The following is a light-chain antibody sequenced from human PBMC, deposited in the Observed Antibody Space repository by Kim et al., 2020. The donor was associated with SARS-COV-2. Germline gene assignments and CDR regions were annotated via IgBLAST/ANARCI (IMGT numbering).Light chain of an antibody. Sequence: EIVMTQSPATLSVSPGERATLSCRASQSVSSNLAWYQQKPGQGPRALIYDASTRVRGIPARFSGSGSGTEFTLTIDSLQSEDFAIYYCQQYKDWYTFGQGTKLEI. CDR1: QSVSSN. CDR2: DAS. V-gene: IGKV3-15*01. CDR3: QQYKDWYT. J-gene: IGKJ2*01.